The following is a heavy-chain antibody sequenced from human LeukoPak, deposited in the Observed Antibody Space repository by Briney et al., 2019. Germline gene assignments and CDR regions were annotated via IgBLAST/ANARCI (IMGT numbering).Heavy chain of an antibody. CDR3: ARDLIENLGYCSGGSCQYYYYYGMDV. CDR1: GFTVSSNY. Sequence: GGSLRLSCAASGFTVSSNYMSWVRQAPGKGLEWVSVIYSGGSTYYADSVKGRFTISRDNSKNSLYLQMNSLRAEDTAVYYCARDLIENLGYCSGGSCQYYYYYGMDVWGQGTLVTVSS. CDR2: IYSGGST. J-gene: IGHJ6*02. D-gene: IGHD2-15*01. V-gene: IGHV3-66*01.